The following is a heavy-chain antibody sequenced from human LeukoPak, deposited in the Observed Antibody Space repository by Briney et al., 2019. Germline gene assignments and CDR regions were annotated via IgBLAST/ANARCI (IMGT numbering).Heavy chain of an antibody. CDR2: ISGSGYYS. J-gene: IGHJ2*01. CDR1: EFTFDNYA. D-gene: IGHD3-10*01. CDR3: AKGAMVRGVIISFPNNWYFDL. V-gene: IGHV3-23*01. Sequence: GGSLRLSCAASEFTFDNYAMSWVRQAPGKGLEWVSVISGSGYYSYYADSVKGRFTISRDNSKNTLYLQMNSLRAEDTAVYYCAKGAMVRGVIISFPNNWYFDLWGRGTLVTVSS.